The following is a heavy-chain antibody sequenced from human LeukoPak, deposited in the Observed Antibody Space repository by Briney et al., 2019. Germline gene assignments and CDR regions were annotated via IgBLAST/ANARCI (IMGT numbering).Heavy chain of an antibody. D-gene: IGHD4-17*01. CDR3: ARSGYGDYPLGGFDI. V-gene: IGHV3-53*01. Sequence: GGSLRLSCAASGFTFSNYIMTWVRQAPGKGLEWVSLIHSRGNTYYADSVKGRFTISRDNSKNTLYLQMSSLRAEDTAVYYCARSGYGDYPLGGFDIWRQGTMVTVSS. J-gene: IGHJ3*02. CDR2: IHSRGNT. CDR1: GFTFSNYI.